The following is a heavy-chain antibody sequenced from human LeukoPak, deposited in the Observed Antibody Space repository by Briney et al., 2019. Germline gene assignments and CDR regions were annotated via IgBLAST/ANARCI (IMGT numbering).Heavy chain of an antibody. Sequence: SVKVSCEASGGTFNRFGISWVRQAPGQGPEWMGRIIPILGIANYAQKFQGRVTITADKSTSRGYMELSSLRSEDTAVYYCAREQSASGSYYMPYMDVWGQGTTVTISS. CDR2: IIPILGIA. J-gene: IGHJ6*02. CDR3: AREQSASGSYYMPYMDV. D-gene: IGHD3-10*01. V-gene: IGHV1-69*04. CDR1: GGTFNRFG.